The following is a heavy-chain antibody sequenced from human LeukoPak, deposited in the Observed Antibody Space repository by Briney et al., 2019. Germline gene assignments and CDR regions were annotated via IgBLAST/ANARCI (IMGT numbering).Heavy chain of an antibody. V-gene: IGHV1-2*02. J-gene: IGHJ4*02. CDR2: INPSSGGT. D-gene: IGHD5-18*01. CDR1: GYTFTGYY. CDR3: ARGGDTAMVKRT. Sequence: GASVKVSCKASGYTFTGYYMHWVRQAPGQGLEWMGWINPSSGGTNYAQKFQGRVTMTRDTSISTAYMELSRLRSDDTAVYYCARGGDTAMVKRTWGQGTLVTVSS.